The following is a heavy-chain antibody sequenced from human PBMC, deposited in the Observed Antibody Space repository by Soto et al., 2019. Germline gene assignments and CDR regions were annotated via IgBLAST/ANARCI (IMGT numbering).Heavy chain of an antibody. V-gene: IGHV4-31*02. CDR3: AGDSAIAARAFDI. CDR1: SGSISSGGYY. Sequence: TLSLTCTVSSGSISSGGYYWSWIRQHPGKGLVLIGYIHYTGSTYYNPSLKSRLTISVDTSKNQFSLRLSSVTAAETAVYYCAGDSAIAARAFDIWGRGTMVTVSS. J-gene: IGHJ3*02. CDR2: IHYTGST. D-gene: IGHD6-6*01.